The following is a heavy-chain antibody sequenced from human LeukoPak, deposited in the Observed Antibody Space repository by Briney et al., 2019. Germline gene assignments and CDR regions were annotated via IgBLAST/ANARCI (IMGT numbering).Heavy chain of an antibody. J-gene: IGHJ6*03. D-gene: IGHD2-8*02. CDR1: GGSISSDY. V-gene: IGHV4-4*07. Sequence: RPSETLSLTCTVSGGSISSDYWSWIRQPDGKGLEWIGRIYTSGSTNYNPSLKSRVSMSVDTSTNQFSLKLSSVTAADTAVYYCARGLLKNYYYYYMDVWGKGTTVTVSS. CDR2: IYTSGST. CDR3: ARGLLKNYYYYYMDV.